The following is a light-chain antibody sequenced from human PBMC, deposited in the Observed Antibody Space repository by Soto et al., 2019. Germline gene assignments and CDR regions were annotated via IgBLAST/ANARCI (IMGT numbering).Light chain of an antibody. CDR2: DAS. Sequence: EKVMTQSPATLSVSPGERATLSCRASQSVSSYLAWYQQEPGQAPRLLIYDASTRATGVPARFSGSGSGTEFTLTISSLQSEDLAVYYCQQYDDWPETFGQGTKVDIK. CDR3: QQYDDWPET. V-gene: IGKV3-15*01. CDR1: QSVSSY. J-gene: IGKJ1*01.